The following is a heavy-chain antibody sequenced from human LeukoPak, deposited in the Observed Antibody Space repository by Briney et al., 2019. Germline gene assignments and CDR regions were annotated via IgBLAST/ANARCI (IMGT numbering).Heavy chain of an antibody. Sequence: SETLSLTCTVSGGSISSSSYYWGWIRQPPGKGLEWIGSIYYSGSTYYNPSLKSRVTISVDTSKNQFSLKLSSVTAADTAVYYCARLPTSYDILTGYYGRYFDYWGQGTLVTVSS. J-gene: IGHJ4*02. CDR2: IYYSGST. D-gene: IGHD3-9*01. CDR1: GGSISSSSYY. CDR3: ARLPTSYDILTGYYGRYFDY. V-gene: IGHV4-39*01.